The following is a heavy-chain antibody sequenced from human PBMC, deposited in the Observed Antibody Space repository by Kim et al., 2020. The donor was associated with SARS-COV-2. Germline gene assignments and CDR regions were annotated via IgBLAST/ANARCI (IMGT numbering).Heavy chain of an antibody. V-gene: IGHV3-9*01. CDR3: ARAPPVRVYLSNWFDP. D-gene: IGHD1-26*01. Sequence: GGSLRLSCAASGFTFGDYAMHWVRQVPGKGLEWVSGISWNSENIGYADSVKGRFTISRDNAKNSLYLQMDSLRADDTALYYCARAPPVRVYLSNWFDPWGQGTLVTVSS. CDR1: GFTFGDYA. CDR2: ISWNSENI. J-gene: IGHJ5*02.